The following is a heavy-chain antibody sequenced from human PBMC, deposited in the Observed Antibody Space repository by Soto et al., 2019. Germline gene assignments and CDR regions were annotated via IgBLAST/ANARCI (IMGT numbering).Heavy chain of an antibody. D-gene: IGHD3-9*01. V-gene: IGHV3-21*01. CDR3: TREHVVTIFRRGQRGSFDN. CDR2: ITSGSDYI. CDR1: GFTFSSYT. J-gene: IGHJ4*02. Sequence: LRLSCAASGFTFSSYTMNWVRQAPGKGLEWVAFITSGSDYIYYADSVKGRFTISRDDANNSLFLQMSSLRAEDTAVYYCTREHVVTIFRRGQRGSFDNWSQGTLVTGSS.